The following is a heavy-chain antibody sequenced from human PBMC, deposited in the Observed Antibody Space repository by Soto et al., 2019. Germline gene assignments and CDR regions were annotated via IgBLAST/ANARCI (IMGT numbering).Heavy chain of an antibody. D-gene: IGHD4-17*01. Sequence: ASVKVSCKASGYTFTSYGISWVRQAPGQGLEWMGWISAYNGNTNYAQKLQGRVTMTTDTSTSTAYMELRSLRSDDTAVYYCAKDRGVEVTTRFFDYWGQGTLVTVSS. V-gene: IGHV1-18*01. CDR3: AKDRGVEVTTRFFDY. CDR2: ISAYNGNT. CDR1: GYTFTSYG. J-gene: IGHJ4*02.